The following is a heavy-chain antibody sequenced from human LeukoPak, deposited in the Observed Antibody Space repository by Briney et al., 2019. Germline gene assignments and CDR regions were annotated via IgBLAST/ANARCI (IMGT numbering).Heavy chain of an antibody. CDR3: AKDLRSSSIIPWFDP. CDR2: ISGSGGTT. Sequence: PGGSLRLSCAASGFTFSNHAMSWVRQAPGKGLEWVSGISGSGGTTNYADSVKGRFTISRDNSKNTLYLQMNSLRAEDTAVYYCAKDLRSSSIIPWFDPWGQGTLVTVSS. D-gene: IGHD6-13*01. J-gene: IGHJ5*02. CDR1: GFTFSNHA. V-gene: IGHV3-23*01.